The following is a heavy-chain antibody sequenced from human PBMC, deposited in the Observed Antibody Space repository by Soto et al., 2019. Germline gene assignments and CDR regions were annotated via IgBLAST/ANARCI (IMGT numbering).Heavy chain of an antibody. V-gene: IGHV1-69*13. Sequence: SVKVSGNAAGGTCSGYATSWVRQAPGPVLEWMGGIIPIFGTAHYAQKFQGRVTITADESTSTAYRELSSLRSEDTAVYYCAREEYGSVSYYGSYGMDVSGQGTTVPVSS. J-gene: IGHJ6*02. CDR1: GGTCSGYA. CDR2: IIPIFGTA. CDR3: AREEYGSVSYYGSYGMDV. D-gene: IGHD3-10*01.